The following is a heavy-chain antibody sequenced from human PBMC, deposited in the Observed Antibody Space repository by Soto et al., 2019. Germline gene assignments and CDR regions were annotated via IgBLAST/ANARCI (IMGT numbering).Heavy chain of an antibody. CDR1: GFTFSSYG. J-gene: IGHJ6*02. CDR3: AKDPWSGWDV. V-gene: IGHV3-30*18. D-gene: IGHD2-15*01. CDR2: ISYDGSNK. Sequence: GGSLRPSCAASGFTFSSYGMHWVRQAPGKGLEWVAVISYDGSNKYYADSVKGRFTISRDNSKNTLYLQMNSLGAEDTAVYYCAKDPWSGWDVWGQGTTVTVSS.